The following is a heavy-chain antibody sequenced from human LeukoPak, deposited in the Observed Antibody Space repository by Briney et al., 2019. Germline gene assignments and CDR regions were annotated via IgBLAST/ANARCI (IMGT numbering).Heavy chain of an antibody. D-gene: IGHD3-22*01. CDR3: ARETALSSAYYYEYFQH. J-gene: IGHJ1*01. CDR2: ISAYNGNT. Sequence: GASVKVSCKASGGTFSSYAISWVRQAPGQGLEWMGWISAYNGNTNYAQKLQGRVTMTTDTSTSTAYMELRSLRSDDTAVYYCARETALSSAYYYEYFQHWGQGTLVTVSS. V-gene: IGHV1-18*01. CDR1: GGTFSSYA.